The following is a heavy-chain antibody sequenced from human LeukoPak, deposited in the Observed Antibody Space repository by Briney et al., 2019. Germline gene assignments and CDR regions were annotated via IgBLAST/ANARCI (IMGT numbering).Heavy chain of an antibody. J-gene: IGHJ4*02. V-gene: IGHV3-30-3*01. CDR2: ILYDGSNK. CDR1: GFTFSSYA. CDR3: ARARYGDYYFDY. Sequence: GGSLRLSCAASGFTFSSYAMHWVRQAPGKGLEWVAVILYDGSNKYYADSVKGRFTISRNNSKNTLYLQMNSLRAEDTAVYYCARARYGDYYFDYWGQGTLVTVSS. D-gene: IGHD4-17*01.